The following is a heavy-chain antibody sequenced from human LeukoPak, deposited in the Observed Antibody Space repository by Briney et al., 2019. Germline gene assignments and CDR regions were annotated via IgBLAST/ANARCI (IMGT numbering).Heavy chain of an antibody. J-gene: IGHJ4*02. CDR2: INPNSGGT. CDR3: ARSVGATDYLDY. CDR1: GYAFTGYY. V-gene: IGHV1-2*02. Sequence: ASVKVSCKASGYAFTGYYMHWVRQAPGQGLEWMGWINPNSGGTNYAQKFLGRVTMTRDTSISTAYMELSRLRSDDTAVYYCARSVGATDYLDYWGQGTLVTVSS. D-gene: IGHD1-26*01.